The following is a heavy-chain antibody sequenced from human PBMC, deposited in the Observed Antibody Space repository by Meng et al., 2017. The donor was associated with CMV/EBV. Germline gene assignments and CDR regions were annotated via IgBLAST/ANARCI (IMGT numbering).Heavy chain of an antibody. J-gene: IGHJ4*02. CDR1: GLTVSGSA. CDR3: TRQRSRVFDY. D-gene: IGHD3-3*01. CDR2: IRSKANSYAT. Sequence: CAASGLTVSGSAMHWVRQASGKGLEWVGRIRSKANSYATAYAASVKGRFTISRDDSKNTAYLQMNSLKTEDTAVYYCTRQRSRVFDYWGQGTLVTVSS. V-gene: IGHV3-73*01.